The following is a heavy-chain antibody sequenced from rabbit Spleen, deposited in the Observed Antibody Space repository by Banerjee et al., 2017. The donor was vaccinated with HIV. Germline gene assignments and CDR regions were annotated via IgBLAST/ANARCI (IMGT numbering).Heavy chain of an antibody. CDR2: ISTDSSGST. D-gene: IGHD8-1*01. J-gene: IGHJ6*01. Sequence: QEQLEESGGDLVKPGASLTLTCTASGFSFSNNYVMCWVRQAPGKGLEWIACISTDSSGSTYYANWVKGRFTISKTSSTTVTLQMTSLTAADTATYFCARDTGSSFSSYGRDLWGPGTLVTV. V-gene: IGHV1S45*01. CDR3: ARDTGSSFSSYGRDL. CDR1: GFSFSNNYV.